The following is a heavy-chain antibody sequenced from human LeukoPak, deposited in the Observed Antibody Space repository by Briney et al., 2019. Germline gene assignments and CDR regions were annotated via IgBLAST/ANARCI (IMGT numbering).Heavy chain of an antibody. D-gene: IGHD2-2*01. CDR2: INPNSGGT. J-gene: IGHJ6*03. CDR3: ARGKLGYCSSTSCYSAASPYYYYMDV. Sequence: GASVKVSCKASGYTFTGYYMHWVRQAPGQGLEWMGWINPNSGGTNYAQKFQGRVTMTRDTSISTAYMELSRLRSDDTAVYYCARGKLGYCSSTSCYSAASPYYYYMDVWGKGTTVTVSS. V-gene: IGHV1-2*02. CDR1: GYTFTGYY.